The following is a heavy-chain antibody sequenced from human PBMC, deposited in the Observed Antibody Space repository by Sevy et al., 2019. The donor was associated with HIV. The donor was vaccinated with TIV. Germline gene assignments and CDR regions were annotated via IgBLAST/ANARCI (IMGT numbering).Heavy chain of an antibody. CDR2: ISWDGGST. CDR1: GFTFDDYT. Sequence: GGSLRLSCAASGFTFDDYTMHWVRQAPGKGLEWVSLISWDGGSTYYADSVKGRFTISRDNSKNSLYLQMNSLRTEDTALYYCAKDILPGIAVAAPPGESDYWGQGTLVTVSS. J-gene: IGHJ4*02. CDR3: AKDILPGIAVAAPPGESDY. V-gene: IGHV3-43*01. D-gene: IGHD6-19*01.